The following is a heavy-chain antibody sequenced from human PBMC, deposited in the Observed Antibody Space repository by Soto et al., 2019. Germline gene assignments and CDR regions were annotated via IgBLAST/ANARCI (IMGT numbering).Heavy chain of an antibody. V-gene: IGHV1-8*01. D-gene: IGHD1-26*01. J-gene: IGHJ4*02. CDR1: GYTFTNYD. CDR3: ARGFGVGPKGKGEDY. CDR2: MNPNSGYT. Sequence: QVQLVQSGAEVKKPGASVKVSCKASGYTFTNYDINWVRQASGQGLEWMGRMNPNSGYTGYAQKFQGRVTMTRNSSISTAYMEVSSLRSEDTAVYYCARGFGVGPKGKGEDYWGQGTLVTVSS.